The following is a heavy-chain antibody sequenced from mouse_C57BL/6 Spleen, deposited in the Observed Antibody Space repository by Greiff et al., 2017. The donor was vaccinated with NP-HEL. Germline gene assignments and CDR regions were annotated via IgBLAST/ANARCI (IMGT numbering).Heavy chain of an antibody. Sequence: VQLKESGAELARPGASVKLSCKASGYTFTSYGISWVKQRTGQGLEWIGEIYPRSGNTYYNEKFKGKATLTADKSSSTAYMELRSLTSEDSAVYFCALVTTTGDYYAMDYWGQGTSVTVSA. CDR2: IYPRSGNT. V-gene: IGHV1-81*01. CDR1: GYTFTSYG. CDR3: ALVTTTGDYYAMDY. J-gene: IGHJ4*01. D-gene: IGHD2-3*01.